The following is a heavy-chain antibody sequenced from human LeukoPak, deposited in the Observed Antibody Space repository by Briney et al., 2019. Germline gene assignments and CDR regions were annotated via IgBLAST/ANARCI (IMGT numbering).Heavy chain of an antibody. D-gene: IGHD6-13*01. CDR1: GGSFSGYY. Sequence: SETLSLTCAVYGGSFSGYYWSWIRQPPGKGLEWIGEINHSGSTNYNPSLKSRVTISVDTSKNQFSLKLSSVTAADTAVYYCARRGFSSWSVYYYYYYYMDVWGKGTTVTISS. J-gene: IGHJ6*03. V-gene: IGHV4-34*01. CDR2: INHSGST. CDR3: ARRGFSSWSVYYYYYYYMDV.